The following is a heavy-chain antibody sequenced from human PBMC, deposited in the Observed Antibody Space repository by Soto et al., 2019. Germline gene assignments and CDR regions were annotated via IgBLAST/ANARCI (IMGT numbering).Heavy chain of an antibody. CDR1: GGSISSKNYF. J-gene: IGHJ3*02. Sequence: PSETLSLTCTVSGGSISSKNYFWGWIRQFPGRGLEWIASVYLGRPSYYNPSLKSRVTISADTSKNQFSLKLSSVAAADTAVYYCARHSDNGCGVRECAFDIWGRGTMVTVSS. CDR2: VYLGRPS. CDR3: ARHSDNGCGVRECAFDI. V-gene: IGHV4-39*01. D-gene: IGHD6-19*01.